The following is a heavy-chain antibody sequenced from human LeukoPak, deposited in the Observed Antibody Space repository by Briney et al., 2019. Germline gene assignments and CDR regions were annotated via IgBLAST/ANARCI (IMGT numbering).Heavy chain of an antibody. D-gene: IGHD4-23*01. CDR3: ARGGPVLTYYFDY. Sequence: SETLSLTCTVSGGSISGYYWSWIRQPPGKGLELSGYISNTGHTNYNPSLKSRITISVDQSQIQISLKLGSVTAADTTVYYCARGGPVLTYYFDYWGQGTLVTVSS. J-gene: IGHJ4*02. V-gene: IGHV4-4*08. CDR2: ISNTGHT. CDR1: GGSISGYY.